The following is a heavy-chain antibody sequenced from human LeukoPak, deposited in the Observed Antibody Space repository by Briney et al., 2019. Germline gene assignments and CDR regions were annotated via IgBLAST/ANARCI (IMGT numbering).Heavy chain of an antibody. V-gene: IGHV3-23*01. CDR1: GFTFSNYG. D-gene: IGHD1-26*01. CDR3: SNLNGVGATLGAFDI. Sequence: QPGGSLRLSCVASGFTFSNYGINWVRQAPGKGLEWVSGIVGSGVTTYYADSVKGRFTISRDNSKNTLYLQMNSLRAEDTAVYYCSNLNGVGATLGAFDIWGQGTMVTVSS. CDR2: IVGSGVTT. J-gene: IGHJ3*02.